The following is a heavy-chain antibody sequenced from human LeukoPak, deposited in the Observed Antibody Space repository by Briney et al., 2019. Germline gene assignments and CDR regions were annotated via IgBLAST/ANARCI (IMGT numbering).Heavy chain of an antibody. CDR1: GFTFSDYY. CDR2: IKEDGSEK. CDR3: ARGEGGYDATSYYYYYMDV. Sequence: GGSLRLSCAASGFTFSDYYMSWIRQAPGKGLEWVANIKEDGSEKNYVDSVKGRYTISRDNAKNSLYLQMNSLRVEDTAVYYCARGEGGYDATSYYYYYMDVWGKGTTVTVSS. V-gene: IGHV3-7*01. D-gene: IGHD5-12*01. J-gene: IGHJ6*03.